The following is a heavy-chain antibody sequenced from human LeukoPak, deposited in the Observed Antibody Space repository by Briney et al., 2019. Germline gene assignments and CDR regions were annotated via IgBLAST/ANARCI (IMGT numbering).Heavy chain of an antibody. CDR2: TSYDGSNK. Sequence: GRSLRLSCAASGFTFSSYGMHWVRQAPGKGLEWVAVTSYDGSNKYYADSVKGRFTISRDNSKNTLYLQMNSLRAEDTAVYYCAKDGADILTGYNYFDYWGQGTLVTVSS. CDR1: GFTFSSYG. J-gene: IGHJ4*02. D-gene: IGHD3-9*01. V-gene: IGHV3-30*18. CDR3: AKDGADILTGYNYFDY.